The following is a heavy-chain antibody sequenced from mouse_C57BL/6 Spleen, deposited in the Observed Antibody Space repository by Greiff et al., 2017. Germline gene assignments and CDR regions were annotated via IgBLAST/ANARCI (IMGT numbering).Heavy chain of an antibody. CDR1: GYTFTSYG. CDR3: VSGDYAMDY. CDR2: IYPRSGNT. J-gene: IGHJ4*01. Sequence: QVQLQQSGAELARPGASVKLSCKASGYTFTSYGISWVKQRTGQGLEWIGEIYPRSGNTYYNEKFKGKATLTADKSSSTAYMELRSLTSEDSAVYFCVSGDYAMDYWGQGTSVTVSS. V-gene: IGHV1-81*01.